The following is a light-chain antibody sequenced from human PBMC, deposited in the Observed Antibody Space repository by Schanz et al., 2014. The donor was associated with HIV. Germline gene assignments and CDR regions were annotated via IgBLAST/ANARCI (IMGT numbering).Light chain of an antibody. CDR3: QQYGSS. Sequence: EIVLTQSPATLSLSPGERATLSCRASQSVSRHLAWYQQKPGQAPRLLIFGASNRATGIPDRFSGSGSGTDFTLTISGLEPEDFAVYYCQQYGSSFGPGTKVEIK. CDR1: QSVSRH. CDR2: GAS. J-gene: IGKJ3*01. V-gene: IGKV3-20*01.